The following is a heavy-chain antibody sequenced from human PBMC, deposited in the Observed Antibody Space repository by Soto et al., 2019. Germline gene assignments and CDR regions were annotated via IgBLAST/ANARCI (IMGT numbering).Heavy chain of an antibody. CDR3: APPGGIGGSNIDY. CDR1: GFTFSSYG. D-gene: IGHD1-26*01. CDR2: ISYDGSNK. J-gene: IGHJ4*02. V-gene: IGHV3-30*03. Sequence: ESGGGVVQPGRSLRLSCAASGFTFSSYGMHWVRQAPGKGLEWVAVISYDGSNKYYADSVKGRFTISRDNSKNTLYLQMNSLRAEDTAVYYCAPPGGIGGSNIDYWGQGTLVTVSS.